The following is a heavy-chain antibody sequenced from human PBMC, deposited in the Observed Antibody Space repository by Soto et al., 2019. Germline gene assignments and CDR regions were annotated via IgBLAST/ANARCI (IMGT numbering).Heavy chain of an antibody. V-gene: IGHV4-61*05. CDR3: ARSDGRY. CDR1: GGSISSSSYY. CDR2: IYYSGST. J-gene: IGHJ4*02. Sequence: SETLSLTCTVSGGSISSSSYYWGWIRQPPGKGLEWIGYIYYSGSTNYKPSLKSRVTISVDTSKNQFSLKLSSVTAADTAVYYCARSDGRYWGQGTLVTVSS.